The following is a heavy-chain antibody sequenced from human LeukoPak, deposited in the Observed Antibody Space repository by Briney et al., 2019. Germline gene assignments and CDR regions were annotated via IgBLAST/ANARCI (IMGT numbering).Heavy chain of an antibody. J-gene: IGHJ4*02. D-gene: IGHD2-2*01. CDR1: GGSISSSSYY. CDR2: IYYSGST. V-gene: IGHV4-39*01. CDR3: ARHESDIVVVPAHFDY. Sequence: SQTLSLTCTVSGGSISSSSYYWGWIRQPPGKGLEWIGSIYYSGSTYYNPSLKSRVTISVDTSKNQFSLKLSSVTAADTAVYYCARHESDIVVVPAHFDYWGQGTLVIVSS.